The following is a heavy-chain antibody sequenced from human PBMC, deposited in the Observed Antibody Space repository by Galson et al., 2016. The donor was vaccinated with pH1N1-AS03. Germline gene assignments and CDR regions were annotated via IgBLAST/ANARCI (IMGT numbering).Heavy chain of an antibody. CDR2: NNTNTGNP. CDR3: ARGYMSVSGCWDY. J-gene: IGHJ4*02. CDR1: GYTFTSYT. Sequence: SVKVSCKASGYTFTSYTMIWVRQAPGQGLECMGWNNTNTGNPTYAQGFTGRFAFSLDTSVSTAYLQIGSLKAEDTAVYYCARGYMSVSGCWDYWGQGTLVTVSS. V-gene: IGHV7-4-1*01. D-gene: IGHD5-12*01.